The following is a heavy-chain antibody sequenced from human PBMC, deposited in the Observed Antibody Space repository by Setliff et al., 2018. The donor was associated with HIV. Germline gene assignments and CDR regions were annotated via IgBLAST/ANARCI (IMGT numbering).Heavy chain of an antibody. Sequence: GGSLRLSCAVSGFTFSNAWMSWVRQAPGKGLEWVGRIKSKNDGGTTDYGAPVKGRFIISRDDSKNTLYLQMNSLRADDTAVYYCARVFLRTNAVYGVVSNLFDPWGQGTLVTVSS. CDR3: ARVFLRTNAVYGVVSNLFDP. CDR1: GFTFSNAW. CDR2: IKSKNDGGTT. V-gene: IGHV3-15*01. D-gene: IGHD3-3*01. J-gene: IGHJ5*02.